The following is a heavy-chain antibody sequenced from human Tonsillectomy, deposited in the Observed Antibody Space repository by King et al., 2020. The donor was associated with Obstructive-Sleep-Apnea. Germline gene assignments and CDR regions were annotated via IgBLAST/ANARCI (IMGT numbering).Heavy chain of an antibody. D-gene: IGHD3-3*01. CDR2: ISSNGGST. J-gene: IGHJ4*02. CDR1: GFTFSSYA. V-gene: IGHV3-64D*09. CDR3: VKDARVLRFLEWLPIQYYFDY. Sequence: VQLVESGGGLVQPGGSLRLSCSASGFTFSSYAMHWVRQAPGKGLEYVSAISSNGGSTYYADSVKGRFTISSDNSKNTLYLQMSSLRAEDTAVYYCVKDARVLRFLEWLPIQYYFDYWGQGTLVTVSS.